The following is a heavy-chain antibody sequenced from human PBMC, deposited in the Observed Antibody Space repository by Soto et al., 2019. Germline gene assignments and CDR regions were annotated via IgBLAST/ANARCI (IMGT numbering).Heavy chain of an antibody. V-gene: IGHV1-46*01. Sequence: QVQLVQSGAEVRKPGASLKLSCQTSGYPFTSYHMHWVRQAPGQGLEWMGVINPTEGRTRYSQRFQDRVTMTRDTSTSTVYMELSSLRSEDTATXFCARGREYSFGYNWFD. CDR2: INPTEGRT. CDR3: ARGREYSFGYNWFD. J-gene: IGHJ5*02. D-gene: IGHD5-12*01. CDR1: GYPFTSYH.